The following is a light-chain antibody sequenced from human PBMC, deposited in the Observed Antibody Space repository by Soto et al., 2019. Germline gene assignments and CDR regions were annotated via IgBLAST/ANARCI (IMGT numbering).Light chain of an antibody. J-gene: IGLJ2*01. CDR2: DVT. Sequence: QSALTQPRSVSGSPGQSVTISCTGTSTDVGGYDFVSWYQQHPGRAPKLMIYDVTKRPSGVPDRFSGSKSGNTASLTISGRHAEDEADYYCCSYEGTYTLVFGGGTKLTVL. CDR3: CSYEGTYTLV. CDR1: STDVGGYDF. V-gene: IGLV2-11*01.